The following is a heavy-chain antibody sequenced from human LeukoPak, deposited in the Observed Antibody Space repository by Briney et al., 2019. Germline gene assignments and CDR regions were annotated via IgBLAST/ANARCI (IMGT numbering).Heavy chain of an antibody. V-gene: IGHV4-59*12. J-gene: IGHJ4*02. CDR2: IYYSGST. Sequence: SETLSLTCTVSGVSISSYYWSWIRQPPGKGLEWIGYIYYSGSTNYNPSLKSRVTISVDTSKNQFSLKLSSVTAAGTAVYYCARDDYGSGSYYSDYWGQGTLVTVSS. CDR3: ARDDYGSGSYYSDY. CDR1: GVSISSYY. D-gene: IGHD3-10*01.